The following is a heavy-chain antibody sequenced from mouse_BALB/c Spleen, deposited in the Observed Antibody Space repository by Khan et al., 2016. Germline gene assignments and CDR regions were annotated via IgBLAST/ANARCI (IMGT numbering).Heavy chain of an antibody. V-gene: IGHV9-2-1*01. D-gene: IGHD1-2*01. Sequence: QIQLVQSGPELKKPGETVKISCKASGYTFTDYSMHWVKQAPGKGLKWMGWINTETGEPTYADDFKGRFAFSLETSASTAYLQINNLKNEDTATYFCARTPIHYYGYGYFDVWGAGTTVTVSS. CDR1: GYTFTDYS. CDR2: INTETGEP. J-gene: IGHJ1*01. CDR3: ARTPIHYYGYGYFDV.